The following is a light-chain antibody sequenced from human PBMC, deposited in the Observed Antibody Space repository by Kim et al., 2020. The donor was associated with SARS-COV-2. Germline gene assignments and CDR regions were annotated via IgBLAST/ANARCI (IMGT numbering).Light chain of an antibody. CDR1: KLGDKY. CDR3: QAWDSSTVV. CDR2: QHN. Sequence: SYELTQPPSVSVSPGQTAYITCSGDKLGDKYACWYQQKPGQSPVLVIYQHNKRPSGIPERFSGSNSGNTATLTISGTQAMDEADYYCQAWDSSTVVFGGGTKLTVL. J-gene: IGLJ2*01. V-gene: IGLV3-1*01.